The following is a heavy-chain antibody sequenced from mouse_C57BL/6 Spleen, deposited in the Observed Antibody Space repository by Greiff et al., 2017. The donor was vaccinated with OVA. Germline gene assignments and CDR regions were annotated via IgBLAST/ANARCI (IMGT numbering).Heavy chain of an antibody. CDR3: ARGTTVVDYYAMDY. CDR2: IDPSDSYT. V-gene: IGHV1-69*01. J-gene: IGHJ4*01. Sequence: QVQLKQPGAELVMPGASVKLSCKASGYTFTSYWMHWVKQRPGQGLEWIGEIDPSDSYTNYNQKFKGKSTLTVDKSSSTAYMQLSSLTSEDSAVYYCARGTTVVDYYAMDYWGQGTSVTVSS. CDR1: GYTFTSYW. D-gene: IGHD1-1*01.